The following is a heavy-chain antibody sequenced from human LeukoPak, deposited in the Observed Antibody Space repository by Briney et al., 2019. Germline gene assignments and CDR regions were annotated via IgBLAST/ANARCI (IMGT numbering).Heavy chain of an antibody. CDR1: GYTFTGYY. V-gene: IGHV1-2*02. CDR3: ARVEMATITPAFDI. D-gene: IGHD5-24*01. Sequence: ASVKVSCKASGYTFTGYYMHWVRQAPGQGLEWMGWINPNSGGTNYAQKFQGRATMTRDTSISTAYMELSRLRSDDTAVYYCARVEMATITPAFDIWGQGTMVTVSS. J-gene: IGHJ3*02. CDR2: INPNSGGT.